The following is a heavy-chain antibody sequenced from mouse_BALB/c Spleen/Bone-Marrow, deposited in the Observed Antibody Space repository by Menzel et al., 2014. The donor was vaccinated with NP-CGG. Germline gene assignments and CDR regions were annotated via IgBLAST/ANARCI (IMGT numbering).Heavy chain of an antibody. J-gene: IGHJ4*01. V-gene: IGHV7-3*02. D-gene: IGHD5-1*01. CDR1: GFTFTDYY. Sequence: EVQREESGGGLVQPGGSLRLSCATSGFTFTDYYMSWVRQPPGKALEWLGFIRHKANGFTTEYSASVKGRFTISRDNSKSMLYLQMNTLRAEDSATYYCTREEYGYGMDYWGQGTSVTVSS. CDR3: TREEYGYGMDY. CDR2: IRHKANGFTT.